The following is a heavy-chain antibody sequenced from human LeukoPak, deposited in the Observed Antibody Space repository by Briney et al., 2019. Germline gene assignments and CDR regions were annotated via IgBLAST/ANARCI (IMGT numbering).Heavy chain of an antibody. CDR2: IDPNSGGT. D-gene: IGHD1-1*01. CDR1: GGTFSSYA. Sequence: ASVKVSCKASGGTFSSYAISWVRQAPGQGLEWMGRIDPNSGGTNYAQKFQGRVTMTRDTSISTAYMELSRLTSDDTAVYYCARENWNDFWGQGTLVTVSS. J-gene: IGHJ4*02. V-gene: IGHV1-2*06. CDR3: ARENWNDF.